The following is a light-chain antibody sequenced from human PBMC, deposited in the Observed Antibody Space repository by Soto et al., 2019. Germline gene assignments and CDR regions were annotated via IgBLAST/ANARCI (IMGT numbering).Light chain of an antibody. CDR1: QSISSY. CDR3: PQSYSNRT. J-gene: IGKJ1*01. Sequence: DLQLTKSPSSLSASVGDRVTINCRASQSISSYLNWYKQRPGKDPKLLIYAASSLQSGVQSRFIGSGSGTDFTLTISSLQPEEFATYDCPQSYSNRTVGNGNQVDIK. CDR2: AAS. V-gene: IGKV1-39*01.